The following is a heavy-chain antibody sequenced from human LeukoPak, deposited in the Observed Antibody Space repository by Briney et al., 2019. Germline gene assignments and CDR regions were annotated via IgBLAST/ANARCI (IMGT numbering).Heavy chain of an antibody. D-gene: IGHD3-22*01. CDR2: ISGSGGST. Sequence: GGSLRLSCAASGFTFSNNVMSWVRQAPGKGLEWVSVISGSGGSTYYADSVKGRFTISRDNSKNTLYLQMNSLRAEDTAVYYCAYFDSSGYYRDYWGQGTLVTVSS. CDR3: AYFDSSGYYRDY. CDR1: GFTFSNNV. V-gene: IGHV3-23*01. J-gene: IGHJ4*02.